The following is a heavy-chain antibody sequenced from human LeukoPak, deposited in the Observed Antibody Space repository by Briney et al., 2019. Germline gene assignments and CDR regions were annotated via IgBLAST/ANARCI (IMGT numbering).Heavy chain of an antibody. CDR2: IRSKGNSYAT. CDR1: GFTFSGSA. Sequence: GGSLKLSCAASGFTFSGSAMHWVRQASGKGLEWVGRIRSKGNSYATAYAASVKGRFTISRDNAKNTLYLQMNSLRAEDTAVYYCVRGGIASAFDIWGQGTMVTVSS. CDR3: VRGGIASAFDI. V-gene: IGHV3-73*01. D-gene: IGHD6-13*01. J-gene: IGHJ3*02.